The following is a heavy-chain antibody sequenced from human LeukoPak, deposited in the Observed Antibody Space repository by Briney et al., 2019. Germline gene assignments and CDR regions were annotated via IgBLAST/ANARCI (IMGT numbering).Heavy chain of an antibody. D-gene: IGHD2/OR15-2a*01. CDR2: IFTTGST. Sequence: SETLSLTCTVSGDSISSYYWSWIRQPAGKGLEWIGRIFTTGSTIYNPSLKSRVTMSVDTSKNQFSLTLNSVTAADTAVFYCARVLYYYYYMDVWGKGTTVTVSS. CDR1: GDSISSYY. CDR3: ARVLYYYYYMDV. V-gene: IGHV4-4*07. J-gene: IGHJ6*03.